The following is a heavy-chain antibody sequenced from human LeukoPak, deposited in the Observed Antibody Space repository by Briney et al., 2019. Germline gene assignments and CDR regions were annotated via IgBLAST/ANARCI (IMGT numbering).Heavy chain of an antibody. D-gene: IGHD3-16*02. CDR2: ISSSGSTI. CDR1: GFTFSDYY. J-gene: IGHJ3*02. CDR3: ARVLYDYVWGSYRYLYAFDI. Sequence: GGSLRLSCAASGFTFSDYYMSWIRQAPGKGLEWVSYISSSGSTIYYADSVKGRFTISRDNAKNSLYLQMNSLRAEDTAVYYCARVLYDYVWGSYRYLYAFDIWGQGTKVTVSS. V-gene: IGHV3-11*04.